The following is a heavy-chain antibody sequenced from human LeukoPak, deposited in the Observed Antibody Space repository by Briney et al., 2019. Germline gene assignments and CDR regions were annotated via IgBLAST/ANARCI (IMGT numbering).Heavy chain of an antibody. CDR2: ISSSSTI. D-gene: IGHD4-23*01. CDR1: GFTFSSYS. J-gene: IGHJ4*02. Sequence: GGSLRLSCAASGFTFSSYSMNWVRQAPGKGLEWVSYISSSSTIYYADSVKGRFTISRDNAKNSLYLQMNSLRAEDTAVYYCARGLTTVVTQDFDYWGQGTLVTVSS. V-gene: IGHV3-48*01. CDR3: ARGLTTVVTQDFDY.